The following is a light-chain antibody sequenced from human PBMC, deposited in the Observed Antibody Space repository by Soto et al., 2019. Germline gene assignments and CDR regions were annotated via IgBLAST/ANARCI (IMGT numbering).Light chain of an antibody. J-gene: IGKJ5*01. CDR2: DTS. CDR3: QQRSNWPPEIT. V-gene: IGKV3-11*01. Sequence: EIVLTQSPATLSFFPVERATLSCMASQSVSIYLDWYQQKPGQAPRLLIYDTSNRATGIPARFSGSGSGTGFTLTISSLEPEDFAVYYCQQRSNWPPEITFGQGTRLEIK. CDR1: QSVSIY.